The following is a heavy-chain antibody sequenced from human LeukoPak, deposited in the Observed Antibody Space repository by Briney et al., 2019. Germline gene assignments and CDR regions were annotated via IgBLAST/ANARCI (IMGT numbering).Heavy chain of an antibody. D-gene: IGHD3-10*01. CDR3: ARHSIIGAFDI. CDR1: GGSISSYY. J-gene: IGHJ3*02. CDR2: IYYSGST. V-gene: IGHV4-59*08. Sequence: SETLCLTCTVSGGSISSYYWSWIRQPSGKGLEWIGYIYYSGSTNYNPSLKSRVTISVDTSKNQFSLKLSSVTAVDTAVYYCARHSIIGAFDIWGQGAMVTVSS.